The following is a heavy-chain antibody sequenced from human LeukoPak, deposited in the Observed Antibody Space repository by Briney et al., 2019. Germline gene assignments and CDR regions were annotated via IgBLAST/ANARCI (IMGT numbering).Heavy chain of an antibody. CDR3: ASQHCGGDCYSEFDY. V-gene: IGHV1-69*05. Sequence: SVKVSCKASGGTFGSYAISWVRQAPGQGLEWMGRIIPIFGTANYAQKFQGRVTITTDESTSTAYMELSSLRSEDTAVYYCASQHCGGDCYSEFDYWGQGTLVTVSS. D-gene: IGHD2-21*02. CDR1: GGTFGSYA. CDR2: IIPIFGTA. J-gene: IGHJ4*02.